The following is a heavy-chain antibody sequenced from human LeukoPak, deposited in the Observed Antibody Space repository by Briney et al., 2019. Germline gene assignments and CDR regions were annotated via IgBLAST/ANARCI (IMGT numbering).Heavy chain of an antibody. Sequence: SETLSLTCTVAGGSISSYYWSWIRQPAREGLEWIGRIYTSGSTNYNHTLKSRVTMSVDTSKNQFSLKLSSVTAADTAVYYCARDHQFWSGYYYYYYMDVWGKGTTVTVSS. CDR1: GGSISSYY. D-gene: IGHD3-3*01. CDR3: ARDHQFWSGYYYYYYMDV. CDR2: IYTSGST. V-gene: IGHV4-4*07. J-gene: IGHJ6*03.